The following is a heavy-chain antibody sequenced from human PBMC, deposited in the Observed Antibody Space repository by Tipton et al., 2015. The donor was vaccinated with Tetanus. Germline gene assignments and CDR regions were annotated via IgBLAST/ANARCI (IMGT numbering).Heavy chain of an antibody. V-gene: IGHV3-7*03. Sequence: SLRLSCAASGFTFNYYWMSWVRQALGKGLEWVANIKHDGSEKYYVDSMRGRFTISRDNAKNSLYLQMNSLSADDTAVYYCGKQNGGRWVVDHWGQGPLVTVSS. CDR3: GKQNGGRWVVDH. D-gene: IGHD4-23*01. CDR2: IKHDGSEK. J-gene: IGHJ4*02. CDR1: GFTFNYYW.